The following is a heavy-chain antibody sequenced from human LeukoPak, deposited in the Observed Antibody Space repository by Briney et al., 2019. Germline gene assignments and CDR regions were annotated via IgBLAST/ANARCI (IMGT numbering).Heavy chain of an antibody. D-gene: IGHD6-19*01. CDR2: ISWNSGST. V-gene: IGHV3-9*01. CDR3: AKDMRQWPGHDAFDI. J-gene: IGHJ3*02. Sequence: GGSLRLTCAASRFTFDDYAMHWVRQAPGKGLEWVSGISWNSGSTGYADSVKGRFTISRDNAKNSLYLQMNSLRAEDTALYYCAKDMRQWPGHDAFDIWGQGTMVTVSS. CDR1: RFTFDDYA.